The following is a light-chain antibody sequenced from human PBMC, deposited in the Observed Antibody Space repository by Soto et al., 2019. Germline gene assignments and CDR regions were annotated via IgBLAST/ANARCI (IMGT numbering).Light chain of an antibody. CDR1: QSVGRNY. CDR2: GAS. Sequence: EIVLTQSPGTLSVSPGQRATLSCRASQSVGRNYLAWYQHKPGQTPRPLIHGASSRATGIPDRFSGSGSGTDFTLTVSRLEPDDFAVYYYQQYATSPLTFGGGTKVETK. V-gene: IGKV3-20*01. CDR3: QQYATSPLT. J-gene: IGKJ4*01.